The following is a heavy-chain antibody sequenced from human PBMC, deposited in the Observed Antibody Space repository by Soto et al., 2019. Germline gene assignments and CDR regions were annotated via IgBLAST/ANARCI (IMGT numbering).Heavy chain of an antibody. V-gene: IGHV3-23*01. Sequence: EVQLLESGGGLVQPGGSLSLSCAASGFTFSSYAMSWVRQAPGKGLEWVSAISGSGGSTYYEDSVKGRFTISRDNSKKTRYLQMNSLRAEDAAVYYCAKHPGSLPIAAPSQPGAPDVWGKGTTVTVSS. CDR1: GFTFSSYA. CDR2: ISGSGGST. D-gene: IGHD6-13*01. J-gene: IGHJ6*04. CDR3: AKHPGSLPIAAPSQPGAPDV.